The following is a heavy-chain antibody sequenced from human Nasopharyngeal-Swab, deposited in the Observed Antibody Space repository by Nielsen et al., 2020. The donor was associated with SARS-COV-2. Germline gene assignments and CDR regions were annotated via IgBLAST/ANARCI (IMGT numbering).Heavy chain of an antibody. D-gene: IGHD3-3*01. CDR2: ISSNGGST. Sequence: VGQAAGKGLEYVSAISSNGGSTYNADSVKGRFTISRDNTKNTLYLQMNSLRAEDTAVYYCARDGGIEAYDYWGQGTLVTVSS. V-gene: IGHV3-64*04. CDR3: ARDGGIEAYDY. J-gene: IGHJ4*02.